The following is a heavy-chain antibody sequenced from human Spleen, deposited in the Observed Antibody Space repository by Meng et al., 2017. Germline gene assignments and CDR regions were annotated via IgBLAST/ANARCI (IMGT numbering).Heavy chain of an antibody. J-gene: IGHJ6*02. Sequence: SVKVSCKASGGTFSSYAISWVRQAPGQGLEWMGGINPIFGTANYAQKFQGRVTITADESTSTAYMELSRLRSEDTAVYYCASSRRGKSYYDFWSGYLNRYYYYGMDVWGQGTTVTVSS. CDR1: GGTFSSYA. CDR2: INPIFGTA. CDR3: ASSRRGKSYYDFWSGYLNRYYYYGMDV. V-gene: IGHV1-69*13. D-gene: IGHD3-3*01.